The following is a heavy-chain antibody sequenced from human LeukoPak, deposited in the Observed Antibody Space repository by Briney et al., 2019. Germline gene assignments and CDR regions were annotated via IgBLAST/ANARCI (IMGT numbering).Heavy chain of an antibody. CDR1: GFTFSDNY. CDR3: AREVRGYYFDY. J-gene: IGHJ4*02. D-gene: IGHD3-22*01. CDR2: ISSVGDTM. V-gene: IGHV3-11*04. Sequence: GGSLRLSCAASGFTFSDNYMSWIRQAPGEGLEWVSYISSVGDTMYYADSVKGRFTISRDNARSSLYLQMNNLRAEDTAVYYCAREVRGYYFDYWGQGTLVTVSS.